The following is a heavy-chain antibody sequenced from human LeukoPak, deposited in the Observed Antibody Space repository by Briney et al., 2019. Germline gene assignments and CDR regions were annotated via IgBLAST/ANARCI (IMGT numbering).Heavy chain of an antibody. V-gene: IGHV1-24*01. CDR1: GYTLTELS. CDR3: ATGPLTGYYIDY. D-gene: IGHD3-9*01. J-gene: IGHJ4*02. CDR2: FDPEDGET. Sequence: GASVKASCKVSGYTLTELSMHWVRQAPGKGLEWMGGFDPEDGETIYAQKFQGRVTMTEDTSTDTAYMELSSLRSEDTAVYYCATGPLTGYYIDYWGQGTLVTVSS.